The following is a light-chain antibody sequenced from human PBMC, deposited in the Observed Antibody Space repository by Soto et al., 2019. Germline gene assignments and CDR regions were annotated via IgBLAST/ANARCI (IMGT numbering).Light chain of an antibody. J-gene: IGKJ4*01. Sequence: IVLTQSPATLSVSPGERVTLSCRASENVGTNLAWYQQRPGQPPRLLIYGSSTRAAGISTTFSGSGSRTEFTVTISSLRSEDSAVYYCQQYNNWGLSFGGGSRVEIK. CDR3: QQYNNWGLS. CDR2: GSS. V-gene: IGKV3D-15*01. CDR1: ENVGTN.